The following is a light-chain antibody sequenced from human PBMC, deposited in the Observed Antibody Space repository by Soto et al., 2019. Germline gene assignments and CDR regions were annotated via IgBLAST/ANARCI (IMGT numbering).Light chain of an antibody. CDR2: SNN. Sequence: VLTQPPSVSEAPRQRVTISCSGSSSNFGKNAVNWYQQLPGEAPRLLIYSNNLRPSRVSDRFSASKSGTSASLAISGLQSEDEADYYCSTWDDNLSVVFGGGTKLTVL. CDR1: SSNFGKNA. V-gene: IGLV1-36*01. J-gene: IGLJ2*01. CDR3: STWDDNLSVV.